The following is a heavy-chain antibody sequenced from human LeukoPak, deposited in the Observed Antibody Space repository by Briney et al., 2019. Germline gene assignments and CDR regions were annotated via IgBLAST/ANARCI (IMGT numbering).Heavy chain of an antibody. CDR2: ISHSGSDT. J-gene: IGHJ4*02. D-gene: IGHD1-20*01. CDR1: GFTFRNYV. V-gene: IGHV3-23*01. CDR3: VINWNCDY. Sequence: GGSLRLSCAASGFTFRNYVVHWVRQAPGKGLEWVSSISHSGSDTYYADSVKGRFTTSRDNSKYTLYLQMNSLRAEDTAVYYCVINWNCDYWGQGTLVTVSS.